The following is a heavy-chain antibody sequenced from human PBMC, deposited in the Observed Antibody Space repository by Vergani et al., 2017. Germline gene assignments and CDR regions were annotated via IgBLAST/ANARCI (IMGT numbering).Heavy chain of an antibody. Sequence: EVQLVESGGGLVQPGGSLTLSCAASGFTFSGSAMHWVRQTSGKGLEWIGRIRDKTYNYATAYAVSVKGRFIISRDDSKKTAYLQMNRLTIEDTAVYYCVRGGRGDHGDFWSRLGPWGQGTRVIVSS. CDR2: IRDKTYNYAT. D-gene: IGHD3-3*01. CDR3: VRGGRGDHGDFWSRLGP. J-gene: IGHJ5*02. CDR1: GFTFSGSA. V-gene: IGHV3-73*02.